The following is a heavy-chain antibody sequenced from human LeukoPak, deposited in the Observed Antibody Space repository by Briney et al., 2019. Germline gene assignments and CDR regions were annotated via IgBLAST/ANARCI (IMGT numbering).Heavy chain of an antibody. D-gene: IGHD6-13*01. Sequence: SETLCLTCSVSGGSIMRDYWAWIRQSPGKGLEGSGYISYSRSTNYKPSLRSRVTMSLDTSKNHFSLKLSSVTAADTAVYYCARHTGQQLFDLWGQGILVTVSS. J-gene: IGHJ5*02. CDR1: GGSIMRDY. CDR2: ISYSRST. CDR3: ARHTGQQLFDL. V-gene: IGHV4-59*08.